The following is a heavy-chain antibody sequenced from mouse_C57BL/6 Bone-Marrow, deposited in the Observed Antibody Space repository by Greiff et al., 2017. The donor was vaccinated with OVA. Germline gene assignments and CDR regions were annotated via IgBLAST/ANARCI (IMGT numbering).Heavy chain of an antibody. CDR1: GYTFTSYG. D-gene: IGHD3-2*02. Sequence: VQGVESGAELARPGASVKLSCKASGYTFTSYGISWVKQRTGQGLEWIGEIYPRSGNTYYNEKFKGKATLTADKSSSTAYMELRSLTSEDSAVYFCARRSSGYGFAYWGQGTLVTVSA. CDR3: ARRSSGYGFAY. J-gene: IGHJ3*01. CDR2: IYPRSGNT. V-gene: IGHV1-81*01.